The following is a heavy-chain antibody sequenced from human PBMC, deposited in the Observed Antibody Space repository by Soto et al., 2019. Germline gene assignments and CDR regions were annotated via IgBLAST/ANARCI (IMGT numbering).Heavy chain of an antibody. CDR3: AKEGDRTAWLQLHY. CDR1: GFTFNHYA. J-gene: IGHJ4*02. V-gene: IGHV3-23*01. D-gene: IGHD1-1*01. Sequence: LRLSCAASGFTFNHYAMSWVRQAPGKGLEWVSGINVSGGSTYYADSVRGRFTISRDNSKNTLFLQMNSLRVEDTAVYYCAKEGDRTAWLQLHYWGQGTLVTVSS. CDR2: INVSGGST.